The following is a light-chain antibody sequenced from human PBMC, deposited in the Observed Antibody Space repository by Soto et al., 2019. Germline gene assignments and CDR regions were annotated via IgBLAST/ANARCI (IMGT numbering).Light chain of an antibody. V-gene: IGLV2-14*01. CDR2: DVS. CDR3: SSYTGSSTYV. Sequence: QSALTQPASVSGSPGQSIAISCTGTSSDVGGDHNFVSWYQQHPGKAPKLIIYDVSNRPSGVSNRFSCSKSGNTASLTISGLQAEDEADYYCSSYTGSSTYVSGTGTKVSV. J-gene: IGLJ1*01. CDR1: SSDVGGDHNF.